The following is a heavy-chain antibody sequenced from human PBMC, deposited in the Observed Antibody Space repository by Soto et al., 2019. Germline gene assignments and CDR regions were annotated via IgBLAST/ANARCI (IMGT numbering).Heavy chain of an antibody. CDR2: IKPDGSVT. CDR1: DFTLGNYW. D-gene: IGHD3-16*01. J-gene: IGHJ4*02. CDR3: FGGNGGPQ. V-gene: IGHV3-7*03. Sequence: GGSLRLSCRTSDFTLGNYWRNWARQAPGKGLEWVANIKPDGSVTNYLDSVKGRFTISRDNVRNSVSLQMNSLRVEDTAVYFCFGGNGGPQWGQGTLVTVSS.